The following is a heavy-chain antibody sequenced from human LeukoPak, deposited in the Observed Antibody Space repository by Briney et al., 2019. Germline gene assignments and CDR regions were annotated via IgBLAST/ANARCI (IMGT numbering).Heavy chain of an antibody. CDR1: GGSFRTYY. J-gene: IGHJ4*02. V-gene: IGHV4-34*01. D-gene: IGHD3-22*01. CDR3: ARGDNSGYSY. Sequence: PSETLSLTCAVYGGSFRTYYWNWIRQPPGKGLEWIGEINHSGSTKYNPSLKIRVTISLDTSKNQFSLKLSSVTAADTAVYYCARGDNSGYSYWGQGTPVTVSS. CDR2: INHSGST.